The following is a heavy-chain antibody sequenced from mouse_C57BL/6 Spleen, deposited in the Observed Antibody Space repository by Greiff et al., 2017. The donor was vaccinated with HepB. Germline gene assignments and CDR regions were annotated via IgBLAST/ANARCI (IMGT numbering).Heavy chain of an antibody. CDR1: GFTFNTYA. D-gene: IGHD1-1*01. CDR3: VSERDYCYGSSPYAMGY. J-gene: IGHJ4*01. V-gene: IGHV10-3*01. CDR2: IRSKSSNYAT. Sequence: EVKLMESGGGLVQPKGSLKLSCAASGFTFNTYAMHWVRQAPGKGLEWVARIRSKSSNYATYYADTVKDRFTISRDDSQSMLYLQMNNLKTEDTAMYYCVSERDYCYGSSPYAMGYWGQGTSVTVAS.